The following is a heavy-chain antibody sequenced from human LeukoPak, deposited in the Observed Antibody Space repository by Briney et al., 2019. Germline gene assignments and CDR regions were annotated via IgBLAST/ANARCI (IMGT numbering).Heavy chain of an antibody. J-gene: IGHJ4*02. Sequence: GGSLRLSCAASGFTFRSYWMNWVRQAPGKGLEWVANIKEDGSEKNYVDSVKGRFTISRDNAKNSLYLQMNSLRAEDTALYYCAKDAQGLVRGGIYFDFWGQGSLVTVSS. CDR1: GFTFRSYW. D-gene: IGHD6-19*01. V-gene: IGHV3-7*03. CDR3: AKDAQGLVRGGIYFDF. CDR2: IKEDGSEK.